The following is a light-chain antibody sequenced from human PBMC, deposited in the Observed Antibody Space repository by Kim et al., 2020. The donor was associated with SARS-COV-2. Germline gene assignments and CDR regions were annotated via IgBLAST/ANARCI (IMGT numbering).Light chain of an antibody. CDR2: KDS. V-gene: IGLV3-25*03. CDR3: QSADTSGTWV. J-gene: IGLJ2*01. CDR1: ALPKQY. Sequence: SYELTQPPSVSVSTGQTARITCFGDALPKQYAYWYQQKPGQAPVLVIYKDSERPSGIPERFSGSSSGTTVTLIISGVQAEDEADYYCQSADTSGTWVFGGGTQLTVL.